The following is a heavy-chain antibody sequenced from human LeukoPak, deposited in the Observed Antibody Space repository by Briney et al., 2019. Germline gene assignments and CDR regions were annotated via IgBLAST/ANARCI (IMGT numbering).Heavy chain of an antibody. V-gene: IGHV3-23*01. J-gene: IGHJ4*02. CDR2: ISGVGGST. CDR1: GFTFSNHA. Sequence: GGSLRLSCAASGFTFSNHAMSWVRQAPGKGLEWVSTISGVGGSTYYADSVTVRFTISRDSSDNTLYLQMNSLRAEDTAVYYCAKDKGGVTYVFDYWGQGTLVTVSS. D-gene: IGHD3-3*01. CDR3: AKDKGGVTYVFDY.